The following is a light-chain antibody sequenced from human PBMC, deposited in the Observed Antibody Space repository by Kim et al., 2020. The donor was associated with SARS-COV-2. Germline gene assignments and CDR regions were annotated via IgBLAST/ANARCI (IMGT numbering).Light chain of an antibody. V-gene: IGLV2-11*03. CDR2: DVS. CDR1: NSDVGGYNF. J-gene: IGLJ3*02. CDR3: CSYAGSYIWV. Sequence: GQSVTISCSGPNSDVGGYNFVSWYQQHPGKVPKLIIYDVSKRPSGVPDRFSGSKSGNTASLTISGLQAEDEADYYCCSYAGSYIWVFGGGTQLTVL.